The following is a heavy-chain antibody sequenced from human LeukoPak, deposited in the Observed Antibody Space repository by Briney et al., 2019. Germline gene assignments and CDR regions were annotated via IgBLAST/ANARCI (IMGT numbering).Heavy chain of an antibody. V-gene: IGHV4-34*01. CDR2: INHSGST. D-gene: IGHD3-10*01. Sequence: PSETLSLTCAVYGGSFSGYYWSWIRQPPGKGLEWIGEINHSGSTNYNPSLESRVTISVDTSKNQFSLKLSSVTAADTAVYYCASQANTMVRGVASDWGQGTLVTVSS. CDR1: GGSFSGYY. CDR3: ASQANTMVRGVASD. J-gene: IGHJ4*02.